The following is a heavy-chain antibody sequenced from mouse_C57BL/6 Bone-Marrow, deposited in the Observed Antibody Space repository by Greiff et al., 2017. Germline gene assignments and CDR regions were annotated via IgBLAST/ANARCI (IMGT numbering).Heavy chain of an antibody. CDR1: GFTFSDYG. Sequence: EVQLVESGRGLVQPGGSLKISCAASGFTFSDYGMAWVRQAPRKGPEWVAFISHMACSICYADNVTGRFTISRENATNTLYMEMSSLSSEDTAMYYCARRRTTDMDYWGQGTSVTVSA. CDR3: ARRRTTDMDY. V-gene: IGHV5-15*01. D-gene: IGHD2-12*01. CDR2: ISHMACSI. J-gene: IGHJ4*01.